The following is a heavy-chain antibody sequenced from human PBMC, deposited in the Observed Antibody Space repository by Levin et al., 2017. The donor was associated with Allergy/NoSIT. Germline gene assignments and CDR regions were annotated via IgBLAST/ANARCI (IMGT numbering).Heavy chain of an antibody. CDR3: AKGSGSDSDDGTDV. CDR2: ISYDGKNK. D-gene: IGHD1-26*01. Sequence: SCAASGLTVTYYAMHWVRQAPGKGLEWVTSISYDGKNKFYADSVKGRFTISRDNSKNTLYLQMSSLRPEDTAFYYCAKGSGSDSDDGTDVWGQGTTVTVS. CDR1: GLTVTYYA. J-gene: IGHJ6*02. V-gene: IGHV3-30*04.